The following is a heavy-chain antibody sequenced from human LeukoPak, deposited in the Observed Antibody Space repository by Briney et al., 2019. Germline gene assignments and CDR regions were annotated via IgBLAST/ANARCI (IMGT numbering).Heavy chain of an antibody. CDR3: AKGRRYNILTGYYVSKVDP. CDR1: GFTFSNYA. V-gene: IGHV3-30*04. D-gene: IGHD3-9*01. Sequence: PGGSLRLSCAASGFTFSNYAIHWVRQAPGKGLEWVSFISYDGSNTYYADSVKGRFTISRDTSKNTLYLQMDSLRVEDTAVYYCAKGRRYNILTGYYVSKVDPWGQGTLVTVSS. J-gene: IGHJ5*02. CDR2: ISYDGSNT.